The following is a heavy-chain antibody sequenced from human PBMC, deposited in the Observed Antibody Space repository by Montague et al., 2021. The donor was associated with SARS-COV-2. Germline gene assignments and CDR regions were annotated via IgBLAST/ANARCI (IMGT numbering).Heavy chain of an antibody. J-gene: IGHJ4*02. CDR3: ARGGLHLLYGGHYFHY. CDR2: INHRGTT. D-gene: IGHD2-2*02. CDR1: GGSFSGYY. Sequence: SETLSLTCTVYGGSFSGYYWNWIRQSPGRGLEWIGEINHRGTTNNNPSLKSRATISVDASKDQFSLKLTSVTAADAAVYYCARGGLHLLYGGHYFHYWGQGTLVTVSS. V-gene: IGHV4-34*04.